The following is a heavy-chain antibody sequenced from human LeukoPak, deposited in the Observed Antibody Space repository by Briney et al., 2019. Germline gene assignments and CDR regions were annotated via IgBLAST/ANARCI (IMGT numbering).Heavy chain of an antibody. CDR1: GYTFTSYR. CDR2: ISPYNGNT. CDR3: ARADSGYDSSTLDI. D-gene: IGHD5-12*01. J-gene: IGHJ3*02. V-gene: IGHV1-18*01. Sequence: GASVKVSCKASGYTFTSYRINWVRQAPGQGLEWMGWISPYNGNTHYAQKFQDRVTLTTDTSTNTAYMELSSLRSDDTAVYFCARADSGYDSSTLDIWGQGTMVTVSS.